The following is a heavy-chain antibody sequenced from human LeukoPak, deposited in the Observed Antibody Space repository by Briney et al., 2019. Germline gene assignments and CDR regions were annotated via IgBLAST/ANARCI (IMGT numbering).Heavy chain of an antibody. J-gene: IGHJ4*02. CDR2: ISYDGSNK. D-gene: IGHD6-19*01. Sequence: GGSLRLSCAASGFTFSSYGMHWGRHAPGRGLECGSDISYDGSNKYYADSVKGRVTISRDNSKNTLYLQKNSVRAAKTAVFYCAKDIGAVAGLDYWGQGPLVNLPS. CDR1: GFTFSSYG. V-gene: IGHV3-30*18. CDR3: AKDIGAVAGLDY.